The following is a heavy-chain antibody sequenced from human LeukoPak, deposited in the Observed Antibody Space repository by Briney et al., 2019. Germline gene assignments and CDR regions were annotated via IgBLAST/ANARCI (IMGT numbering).Heavy chain of an antibody. CDR3: AKDPAGIAAAGGEDY. D-gene: IGHD6-13*01. Sequence: GGSLRLSCAASGFTFSSYGMHWVRQAPGKGLEWVAFIRYDGSNKYYADSVKGRFTISRDNSKNTLYLQMNSLRAEDTAVYYCAKDPAGIAAAGGEDYWGQGTLVTVSS. CDR2: IRYDGSNK. V-gene: IGHV3-30*02. CDR1: GFTFSSYG. J-gene: IGHJ4*02.